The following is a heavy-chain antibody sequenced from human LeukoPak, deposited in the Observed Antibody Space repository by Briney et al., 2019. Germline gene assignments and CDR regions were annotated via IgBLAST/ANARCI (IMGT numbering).Heavy chain of an antibody. J-gene: IGHJ3*02. Sequence: SETLSLTCTVPGGSISSSSYYWGWIRQPPGKGLEWIGNIYYSGSTSYNPSLKSRVPISVDTSKNQFSLKLSSVTAADTAVYYCARGSLIVIRAFDIWGQGTMVTVSS. CDR3: ARGSLIVIRAFDI. CDR1: GGSISSSSYY. D-gene: IGHD2/OR15-2a*01. V-gene: IGHV4-39*07. CDR2: IYYSGST.